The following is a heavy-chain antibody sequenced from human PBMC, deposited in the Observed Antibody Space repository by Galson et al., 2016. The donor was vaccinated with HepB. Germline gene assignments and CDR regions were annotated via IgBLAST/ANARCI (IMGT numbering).Heavy chain of an antibody. CDR1: EFPFDDYA. Sequence: SLRLSCAASEFPFDDYAMHWVRQAPGKGLEWVSGISWNSGNIDYADSVKGRFTISRHNSKNTLYLQMNSLRTEDTAVYYCARPLPNVGYGMDVWGQGTTVTVSS. J-gene: IGHJ6*02. CDR3: ARPLPNVGYGMDV. CDR2: ISWNSGNI. V-gene: IGHV3-9*01. D-gene: IGHD1-14*01.